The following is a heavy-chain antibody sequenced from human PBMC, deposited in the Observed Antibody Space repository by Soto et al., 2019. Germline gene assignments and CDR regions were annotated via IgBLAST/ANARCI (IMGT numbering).Heavy chain of an antibody. Sequence: EVQLLESGGGLVQPGGSLRLSCAASGFTFSNYAMSWVRQAPGKGLEWVSGLSDGGGSTFYADSVKGRFTISRDNAKNTLYLQMSSLRAEDTAVYYCARGGVREFGYWGQGTLVTVSS. V-gene: IGHV3-23*01. D-gene: IGHD3-16*01. CDR2: LSDGGGST. CDR3: ARGGVREFGY. CDR1: GFTFSNYA. J-gene: IGHJ4*02.